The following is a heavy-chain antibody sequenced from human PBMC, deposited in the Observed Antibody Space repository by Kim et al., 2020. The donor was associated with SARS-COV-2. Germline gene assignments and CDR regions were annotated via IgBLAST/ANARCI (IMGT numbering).Heavy chain of an antibody. Sequence: YHADAGKGRFTIARDNSTNTLYLQMNSLRAEDTAVYYCARRWPGDHYFDYWGQGTLVTVSS. J-gene: IGHJ4*02. CDR3: ARRWPGDHYFDY. V-gene: IGHV3-23*01. D-gene: IGHD7-27*01.